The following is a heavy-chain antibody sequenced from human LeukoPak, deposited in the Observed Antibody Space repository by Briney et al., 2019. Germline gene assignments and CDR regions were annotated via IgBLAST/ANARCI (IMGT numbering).Heavy chain of an antibody. CDR1: GGTFSSYA. D-gene: IGHD2-2*02. V-gene: IGHV1-69*05. CDR3: VRVVHRGVVVPAAISFGLPDYYYYMDV. CDR2: IIPIFGTA. Sequence: ASVKVSCKASGGTFSSYAISWVRQAPGQGLEWMGGIIPIFGTANYAQKFQGRVTITTDESTSTAYMELSSLRSEDTAVYYCVRVVHRGVVVPAAISFGLPDYYYYMDVWGKGTTVTVSS. J-gene: IGHJ6*03.